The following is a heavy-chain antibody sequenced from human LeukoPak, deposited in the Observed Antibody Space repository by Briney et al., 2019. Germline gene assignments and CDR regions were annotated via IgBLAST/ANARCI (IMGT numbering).Heavy chain of an antibody. CDR3: ARVKRGARYYYYYMDV. D-gene: IGHD3-10*01. V-gene: IGHV1-69*05. Sequence: VASVKVSCKASGGTFSSYAISWVRQAPGQGLEWMGGITPIFGTANYAQKFQGRVTITTDESTSTAYMELSSLRSEDTAVYYCARVKRGARYYYYYMDVWGKGTTVTVSS. CDR1: GGTFSSYA. J-gene: IGHJ6*03. CDR2: ITPIFGTA.